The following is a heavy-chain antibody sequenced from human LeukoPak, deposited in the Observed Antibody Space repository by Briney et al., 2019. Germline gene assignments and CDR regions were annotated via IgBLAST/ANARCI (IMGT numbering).Heavy chain of an antibody. CDR2: IYHSGST. D-gene: IGHD7-27*01. Sequence: PSETLSLTCAVSGGSISSGGYSWSWIRQPPGKGLEWIGYIYHSGSTYYNPSLKSRVTISVDRSKNQFSLKLGSVTAADTAVYYCARSSLRLAGDMNWFDPWGQGTLVTVSS. J-gene: IGHJ5*02. V-gene: IGHV4-30-2*01. CDR1: GGSISSGGYS. CDR3: ARSSLRLAGDMNWFDP.